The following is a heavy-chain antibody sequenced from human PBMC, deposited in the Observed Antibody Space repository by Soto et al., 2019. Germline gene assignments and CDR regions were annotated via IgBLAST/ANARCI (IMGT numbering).Heavy chain of an antibody. J-gene: IGHJ6*02. CDR2: IIPFIGTA. CDR3: ARDFGMDV. Sequence: SVKVSCKASGGTFSSYAISWVRQAPGQGLEWMGRIIPFIGTANYAQKFQGRVTITADESTSTAYMELTSLRADDTAVYYCARDFGMDVWGHGITVTVSS. CDR1: GGTFSSYA. V-gene: IGHV1-69*11.